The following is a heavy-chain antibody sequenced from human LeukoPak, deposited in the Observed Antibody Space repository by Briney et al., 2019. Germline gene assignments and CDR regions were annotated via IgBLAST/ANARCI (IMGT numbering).Heavy chain of an antibody. Sequence: PGGSLRLSCSASGFVFSIYTMYWVRRAPGKGPEYVSTISGSGNGGSIYYADSVKGRFTISRDDSKSILYLQMNGLRSEDTAVYYCVKDFGRVRGTPDSWGQGTLVTVSS. CDR2: ISGSGNGGSI. D-gene: IGHD3-16*01. J-gene: IGHJ4*02. V-gene: IGHV3-64D*06. CDR1: GFVFSIYT. CDR3: VKDFGRVRGTPDS.